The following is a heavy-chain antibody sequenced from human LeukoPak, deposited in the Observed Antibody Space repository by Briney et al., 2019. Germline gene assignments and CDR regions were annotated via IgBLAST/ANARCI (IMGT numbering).Heavy chain of an antibody. V-gene: IGHV3-23*01. CDR1: GFTFSSYA. D-gene: IGHD4-11*01. CDR2: ISGSGGST. J-gene: IGHJ2*01. Sequence: GGSLRLSCAASGFTFSSYAMSWVRQAPGKGLEWVSAISGSGGSTYYADSVKGRFTISRDNAKNSLYLQVNSLRAEDTAVYYCARPPGYSKNSWYFDLWGRGTLVTVSS. CDR3: ARPPGYSKNSWYFDL.